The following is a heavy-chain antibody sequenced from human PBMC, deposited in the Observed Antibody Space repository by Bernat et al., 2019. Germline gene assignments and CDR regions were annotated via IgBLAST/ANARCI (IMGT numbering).Heavy chain of an antibody. V-gene: IGHV3-30*03. CDR2: ISYDGSNK. D-gene: IGHD6-19*01. CDR1: GFTFSSYG. Sequence: QVQLVESGGGVVQPGRSLRLSCAASGFTFSSYGMHWVRQAPGKGLEWVAVISYDGSNKYYADTVKGRLTISRDNSKKTLYLQMNSLRAEDTAVYYWARTRSLSGWYGPYGMDVWGQGTTVTVSS. CDR3: ARTRSLSGWYGPYGMDV. J-gene: IGHJ6*02.